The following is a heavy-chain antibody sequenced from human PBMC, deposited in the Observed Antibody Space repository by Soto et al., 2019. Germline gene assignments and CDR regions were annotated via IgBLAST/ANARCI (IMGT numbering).Heavy chain of an antibody. D-gene: IGHD6-19*01. V-gene: IGHV3-23*01. CDR2: ISGSGGST. J-gene: IGHJ6*04. Sequence: SGGSLRLSCGDSGFTFSSYAMSWVRQAPGKGLEWVSGISGSGGSTYYADSVKGRFTISRDNSKNTLYLQMNSLRAEDTAVYYCGKDVYSSGPHYMDFWGKGNKLNVSS. CDR1: GFTFSSYA. CDR3: GKDVYSSGPHYMDF.